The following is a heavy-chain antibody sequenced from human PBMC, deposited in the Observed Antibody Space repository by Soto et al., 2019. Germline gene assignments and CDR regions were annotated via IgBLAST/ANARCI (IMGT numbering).Heavy chain of an antibody. Sequence: SSETLSLTCTVSGGSMSGYYWSWIRQPPGKGLEWIGYFYYTGNFNYNPSLKSRVTISVDTSKNQFSLRLSSVTAADTAIYYCARDLLHGSSYYAMGVWGQGTTGTVSS. CDR2: FYYTGNF. J-gene: IGHJ6*02. D-gene: IGHD1-26*01. V-gene: IGHV4-59*13. CDR3: ARDLLHGSSYYAMGV. CDR1: GGSMSGYY.